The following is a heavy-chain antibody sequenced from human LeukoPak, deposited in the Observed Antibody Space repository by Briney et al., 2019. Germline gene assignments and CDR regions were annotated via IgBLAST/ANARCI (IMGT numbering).Heavy chain of an antibody. J-gene: IGHJ5*02. CDR2: IYYSGST. D-gene: IGHD2-15*01. CDR3: ARGGYCSGGSCYLTWFDP. V-gene: IGHV4-31*11. Sequence: SETLSLTCAVSGGSIIVAAYSWSWIRQHPGKGLEWIGYIYYSGSTYYNPSLKSRLTISVDTSKNQFSLKLSSVTAADTAVYYCARGGYCSGGSCYLTWFDPWGQGTLVTVSS. CDR1: GGSIIVAAYS.